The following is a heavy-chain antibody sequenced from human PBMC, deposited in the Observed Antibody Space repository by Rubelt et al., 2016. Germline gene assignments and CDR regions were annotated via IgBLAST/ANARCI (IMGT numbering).Heavy chain of an antibody. V-gene: IGHV1-3*01. CDR1: YTFTSYA. J-gene: IGHJ4*02. CDR2: INAGNGNT. Sequence: YTFTSYAMHWVRQAPGQRLEWMGWINAGNGNTKYSQKFQGRVTMTRDTSTSTVYMELSSLRSEDTAVYYCARAASTVTTLLDLGYWGQGTLVTVSS. CDR3: ARAASTVTTLLDLGY. D-gene: IGHD4-17*01.